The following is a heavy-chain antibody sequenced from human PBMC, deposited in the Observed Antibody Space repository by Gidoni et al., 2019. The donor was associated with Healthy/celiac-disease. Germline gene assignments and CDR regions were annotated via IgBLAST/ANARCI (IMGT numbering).Heavy chain of an antibody. CDR3: ARGSSSSWYNWFDP. D-gene: IGHD6-13*01. CDR1: GGSFSGYY. Sequence: QVQLQQWGAGLLKPSETLSLTCAVYGGSFSGYYWSWFRQPPGKGREWIGEINHSGSTNYNPSLKSRVTISVDTSKNQFSLKLSSVTAADTAVYYCARGSSSSWYNWFDPWGQGTLVTVSS. J-gene: IGHJ5*02. CDR2: INHSGST. V-gene: IGHV4-34*01.